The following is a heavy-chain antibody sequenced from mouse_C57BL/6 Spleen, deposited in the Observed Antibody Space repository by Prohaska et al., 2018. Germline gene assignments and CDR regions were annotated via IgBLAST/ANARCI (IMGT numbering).Heavy chain of an antibody. Sequence: QIQLQQSEAELTSPAASVTLSCKASVYTFTDHIMNWVKKRPGQSLEWIVRIYPVSGETNYNQKFMGKSTFSVDRSSSTLYMVLNSLTSEDPAVYYCGRNGYDYAMDYWGQGTSVTVSS. CDR3: GRNGYDYAMDY. J-gene: IGHJ4*01. CDR1: VYTFTDHI. CDR2: IYPVSGET. D-gene: IGHD2-2*01. V-gene: IGHV1-11*01.